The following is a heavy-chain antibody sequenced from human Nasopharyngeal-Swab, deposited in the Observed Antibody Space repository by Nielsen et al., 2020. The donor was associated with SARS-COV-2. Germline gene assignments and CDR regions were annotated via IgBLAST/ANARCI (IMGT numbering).Heavy chain of an antibody. CDR2: IYWDDGK. CDR3: AHSQRVYCGSDCYIDDWFYYKMDV. Sequence: SGPTLVKPTQTLTLTCTFSGFSLTTTGVGVGWIRQPPGKALEWLALIYWDDGKRDTPSLKNRLTITKDTSKNRVVLTMTNLDPVDTATYYCAHSQRVYCGSDCYIDDWFYYKMDVWGQGTTVTVSS. CDR1: GFSLTTTGVG. V-gene: IGHV2-5*02. J-gene: IGHJ6*02. D-gene: IGHD2-21*02.